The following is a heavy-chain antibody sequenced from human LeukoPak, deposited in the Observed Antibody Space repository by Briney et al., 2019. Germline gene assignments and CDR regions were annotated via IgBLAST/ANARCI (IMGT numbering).Heavy chain of an antibody. CDR1: GFIFSSYD. V-gene: IGHV3-30*03. Sequence: PGRSLRLSCVASGFIFSSYDMHWVRQAPGKGLEWVAVISYDGSNKYYADSVKGRFTISRDNSKNTLYLQMNSLRVGDTAVYYCVRGGVWGLSSNWLEAWGQGTLVTVSS. D-gene: IGHD7-27*01. J-gene: IGHJ5*02. CDR3: VRGGVWGLSSNWLEA. CDR2: ISYDGSNK.